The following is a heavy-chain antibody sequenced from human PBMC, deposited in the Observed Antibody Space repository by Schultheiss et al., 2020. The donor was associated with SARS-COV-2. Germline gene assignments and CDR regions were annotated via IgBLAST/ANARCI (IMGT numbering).Heavy chain of an antibody. V-gene: IGHV3-33*01. CDR3: ARGQRQWVFDY. CDR1: GFTFSSYG. J-gene: IGHJ4*02. D-gene: IGHD1-26*01. Sequence: GESLKISCAASGFTFSSYGMHWVRQAPGKGLEWVAVIWYDGSNKYYADSVKGRFTISRDNSKNTLYLQMNSLRAEDTAVYYCARGQRQWVFDYWGQGTLVTVSS. CDR2: IWYDGSNK.